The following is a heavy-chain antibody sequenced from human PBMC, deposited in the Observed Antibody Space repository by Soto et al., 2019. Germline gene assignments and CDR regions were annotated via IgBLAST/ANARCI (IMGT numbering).Heavy chain of an antibody. D-gene: IGHD6-19*01. CDR2: ISGSGGST. Sequence: EVQLLESGGGLVQPGGSLRLSCAASGFTFSSYAMSWVRQAPGKGLEWVSAISGSGGSTYYADSVKGRFTISRDNSKNTLYLQMNSLRAEDTAVYYCAKAPVWQSLEGSWFDPWGQGTLVTVSS. J-gene: IGHJ5*02. CDR3: AKAPVWQSLEGSWFDP. V-gene: IGHV3-23*01. CDR1: GFTFSSYA.